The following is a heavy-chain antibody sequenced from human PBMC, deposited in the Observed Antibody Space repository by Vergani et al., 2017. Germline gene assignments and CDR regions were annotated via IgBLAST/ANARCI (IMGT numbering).Heavy chain of an antibody. CDR1: GFTFSSIA. D-gene: IGHD5-12*01. Sequence: EVLLLESGGGLVQPGGSLRLSCVASGFTFSSIAMSWVRQAPGKGLEWVSSISGSGGSTYYADSVKGRFTISRDNPKNTLYLQMNSLRAEDSAIYYCAKAAVTTISLFDYWGQGTLVTVSS. V-gene: IGHV3-23*01. J-gene: IGHJ4*02. CDR3: AKAAVTTISLFDY. CDR2: ISGSGGST.